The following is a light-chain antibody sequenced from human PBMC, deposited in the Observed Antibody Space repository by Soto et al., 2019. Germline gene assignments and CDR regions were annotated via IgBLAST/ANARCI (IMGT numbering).Light chain of an antibody. CDR3: GAWGGSLGGWG. CDR2: TNN. J-gene: IGLJ3*02. Sequence: QSVLTQPPSASGTPGQRVSISCSGSSTNIGRNSISWYQNLPGTAPKLLIYTNNQRPSGVPARFSGSKSGTSASLAISGPQFGGWGDYYRGAWGGSLGGWGFGGGTKVTVL. V-gene: IGLV1-44*01. CDR1: STNIGRNS.